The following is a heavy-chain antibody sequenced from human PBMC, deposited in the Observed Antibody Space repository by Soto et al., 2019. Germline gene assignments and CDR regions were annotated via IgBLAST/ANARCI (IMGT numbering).Heavy chain of an antibody. D-gene: IGHD1-1*01. J-gene: IGHJ6*02. V-gene: IGHV4-30-4*01. CDR2: IYYSGST. Sequence: QVQLQESGPGLVKPSQTLSLTCTVSGGSISSGDYYWSWIRQPPGKGLEWIGYIYYSGSTYYNPSLKSQVTKSVDTSTNQFSLQLSSVTAADTAVYYCARVSTIGYYYGMDVWGQGTTVTVSS. CDR1: GGSISSGDYY. CDR3: ARVSTIGYYYGMDV.